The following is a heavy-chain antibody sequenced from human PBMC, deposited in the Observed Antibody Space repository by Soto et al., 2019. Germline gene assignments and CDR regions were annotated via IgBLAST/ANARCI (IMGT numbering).Heavy chain of an antibody. D-gene: IGHD6-13*01. V-gene: IGHV1-3*01. Sequence: ASVKVSCKASGYTFTSYAMHWVRQAPGQRLEWMGWINAGNGNTKYSQKFQGRVTITRDTSASTAYMELSSLRSEDTAVYYCAGSLFYSRIQYYFDYWGQGSLVTVSS. CDR1: GYTFTSYA. J-gene: IGHJ4*02. CDR3: AGSLFYSRIQYYFDY. CDR2: INAGNGNT.